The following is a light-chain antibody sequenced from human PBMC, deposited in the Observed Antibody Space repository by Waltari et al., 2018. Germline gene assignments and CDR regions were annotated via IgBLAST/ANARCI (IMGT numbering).Light chain of an antibody. Sequence: DIQMTQSPSSLSASVGDRVTITCRASENINTYLNWYQQRPGKAPKLLIYKASTLQTAVPSRFSGSGSGTDYTFIINNLQSEDVAIYYCQQAYAFPPTFGQGTKVGLK. V-gene: IGKV1-33*01. CDR2: KAS. CDR1: ENINTY. CDR3: QQAYAFPPT. J-gene: IGKJ1*01.